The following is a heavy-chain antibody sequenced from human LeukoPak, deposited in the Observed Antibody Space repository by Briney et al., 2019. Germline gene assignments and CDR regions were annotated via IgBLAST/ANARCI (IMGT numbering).Heavy chain of an antibody. V-gene: IGHV4-39*01. CDR2: TYYSGGT. Sequence: SETLSLTCTVSGGSISSSSYYWGWIRQPPGKELEWIGSTYYSGGTYYNPSLKSRVTISVDTSKNQFSLKLSSVTAADTAVHYCARQAPHWTGSYETYYFDYWGQGTLVTVSS. CDR1: GGSISSSSYY. D-gene: IGHD3-10*01. J-gene: IGHJ4*02. CDR3: ARQAPHWTGSYETYYFDY.